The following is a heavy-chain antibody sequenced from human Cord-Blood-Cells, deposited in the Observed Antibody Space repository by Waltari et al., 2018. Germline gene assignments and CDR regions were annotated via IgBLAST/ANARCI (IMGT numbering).Heavy chain of an antibody. CDR1: GGSISSSSYY. V-gene: IGHV4-39*01. CDR2: IYYSGST. D-gene: IGHD2-8*01. J-gene: IGHJ5*02. Sequence: QLQLQESGPGLVKPSETLSLPCTVSGGSISSSSYYWGWLRQPPGKGLEWIGSIYYSGSTYYNPSLKSRVTISVDTSKNQFSLKLSSVTAADTAVYYCARRLQYMYVPYNWFDPWGQGTLVTVSS. CDR3: ARRLQYMYVPYNWFDP.